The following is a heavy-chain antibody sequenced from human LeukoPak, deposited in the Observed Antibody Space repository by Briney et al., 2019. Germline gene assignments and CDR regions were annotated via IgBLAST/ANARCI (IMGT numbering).Heavy chain of an antibody. J-gene: IGHJ4*02. D-gene: IGHD5-24*01. CDR2: INPSGGST. Sequence: ASVKVSCKASGYTFIVYGVSWVRQAPGQGLEWMGIINPSGGSTSYAQKFQGRVTMTRDTSTSTVYMELSSLRSEDTAVYYCARDGMATADYWGQGTLVTVSS. CDR3: ARDGMATADY. CDR1: GYTFIVYG. V-gene: IGHV1-46*01.